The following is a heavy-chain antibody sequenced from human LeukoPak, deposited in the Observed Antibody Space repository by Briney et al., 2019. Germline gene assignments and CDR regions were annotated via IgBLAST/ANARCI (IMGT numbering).Heavy chain of an antibody. CDR3: ARLIYYDSSGYYAAPGFDY. V-gene: IGHV5-51*01. CDR1: GYSFTSYW. D-gene: IGHD3-22*01. CDR2: IYPGDSDT. J-gene: IGHJ4*02. Sequence: GESLKISXKGSGYSFTSYWIGWVRQMPGKGLEWMGIIYPGDSDTRYSPSFQGQVTISADKSISTAYLQWSSLKASDTAMYYCARLIYYDSSGYYAAPGFDYWGQGTLVTVSS.